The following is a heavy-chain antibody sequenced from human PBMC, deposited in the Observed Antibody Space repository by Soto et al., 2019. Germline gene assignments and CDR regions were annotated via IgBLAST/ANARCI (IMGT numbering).Heavy chain of an antibody. CDR1: GFTFSGSA. J-gene: IGHJ6*03. CDR2: IRSKANSYAT. CDR3: TPETHKGPNYYYYYYMDV. V-gene: IGHV3-73*01. Sequence: GGSLRLSCAASGFTFSGSAMHWVRQASGKGLEWVGRIRSKANSYATAYAASVKGRFTISRDDSKNTAYLQMNSLKTEDTAVYYCTPETHKGPNYYYYYYMDVWGKGTTVTVSS.